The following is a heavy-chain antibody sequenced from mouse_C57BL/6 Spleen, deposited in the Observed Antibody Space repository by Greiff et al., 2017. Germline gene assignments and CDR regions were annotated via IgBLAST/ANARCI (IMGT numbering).Heavy chain of an antibody. V-gene: IGHV1-69*01. D-gene: IGHD3-2*02. CDR1: GYTFTSYW. Sequence: QVQLQQPGAELVMPGASVKLSCKASGYTFTSYWMHWVKQRPGQGLEWIGEIDPSDSYTNYNQKFKGKSTLTVDKSSSTAYMQLSSLTSEDSAVYYCARSGISGRYFDVWGTGTTVTVSS. CDR3: ARSGISGRYFDV. CDR2: IDPSDSYT. J-gene: IGHJ1*03.